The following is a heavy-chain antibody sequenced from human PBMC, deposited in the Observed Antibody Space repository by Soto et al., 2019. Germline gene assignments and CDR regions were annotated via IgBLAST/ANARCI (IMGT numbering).Heavy chain of an antibody. CDR1: GYTFTNYD. J-gene: IGHJ6*02. CDR2: LSTYTGNT. V-gene: IGHV1-18*01. Sequence: QVHLVQSGAEVKKPGASVKVSCKASGYTFTNYDINWVRQAPGQGLEWMGWLSTYTGNTNYAQKLQGRVTMTTDTSTSTAHMELRTLRSDATAVYYSARGYSYGSGRPTPGGMDVWGQGTTVTVSS. D-gene: IGHD3-10*01. CDR3: ARGYSYGSGRPTPGGMDV.